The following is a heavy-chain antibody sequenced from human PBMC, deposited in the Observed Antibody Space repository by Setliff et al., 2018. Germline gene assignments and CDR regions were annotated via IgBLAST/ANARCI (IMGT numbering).Heavy chain of an antibody. CDR3: ARTAYYGSGTFPYYYYYYLDV. D-gene: IGHD3-10*01. CDR1: GYTFTNYG. V-gene: IGHV1-18*01. CDR2: ISAYDGNT. Sequence: GASVKVSCKASGYTFTNYGITWVRQAPGQGLEWMAWISAYDGNTRFAQNFQGRVTLTTDTPTSTAYMELRGLISDDTAVYYCARTAYYGSGTFPYYYYYYLDVWGKGTTVTVSS. J-gene: IGHJ6*03.